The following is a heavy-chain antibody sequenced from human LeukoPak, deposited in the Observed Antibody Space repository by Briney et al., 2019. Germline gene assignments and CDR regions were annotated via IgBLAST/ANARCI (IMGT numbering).Heavy chain of an antibody. CDR1: GFTFNSYG. D-gene: IGHD3-10*01. Sequence: GGSLRLSCVASGFTFNSYGMHWVRQAPGKGLGWVAFLRYDGSNKYHAGSVKGRFTISRDNSKNTLYLQMNSLRAEDTAVYYCANAMVRGVILYYYYMDVWGKGTTVTVSS. J-gene: IGHJ6*03. V-gene: IGHV3-30*02. CDR3: ANAMVRGVILYYYYMDV. CDR2: LRYDGSNK.